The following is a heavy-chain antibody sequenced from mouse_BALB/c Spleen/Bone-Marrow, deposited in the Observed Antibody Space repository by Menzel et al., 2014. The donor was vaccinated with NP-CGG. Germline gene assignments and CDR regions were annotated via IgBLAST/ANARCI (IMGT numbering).Heavy chain of an antibody. Sequence: VQLQQSGAELVRPGASVKVSCKAPGYTFTSYWINWVKQRPGQGLEWIGNIYPSDSYTNYNQNFKDKATLTVDKSSSTAYMQLSSRTSEDSAVYYCTRQYGNYYAMDYWGQGTSVTVSS. CDR2: IYPSDSYT. J-gene: IGHJ4*01. CDR3: TRQYGNYYAMDY. V-gene: IGHV1-69*02. CDR1: GYTFTSYW. D-gene: IGHD2-10*02.